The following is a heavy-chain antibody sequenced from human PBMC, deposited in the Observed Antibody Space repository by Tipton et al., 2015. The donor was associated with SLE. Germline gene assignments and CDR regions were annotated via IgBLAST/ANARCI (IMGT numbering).Heavy chain of an antibody. CDR3: AREIVGATCFDY. V-gene: IGHV3-48*03. Sequence: SLRLSCAASGFTFSSYEMNWVRQAPGKGLEWVSYISSSGSTIYYADSVKGRFTISRDNAKNSLYLQMNSLRAEDTAVYYCAREIVGATCFDYWGQGTLVTISS. J-gene: IGHJ4*02. CDR1: GFTFSSYE. D-gene: IGHD1-26*01. CDR2: ISSSGSTI.